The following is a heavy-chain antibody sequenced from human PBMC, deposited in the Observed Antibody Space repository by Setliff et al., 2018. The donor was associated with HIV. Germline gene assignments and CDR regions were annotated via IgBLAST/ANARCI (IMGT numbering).Heavy chain of an antibody. V-gene: IGHV3-30*02. CDR3: ARARLLGGFLS. D-gene: IGHD7-27*01. CDR1: GFTFSAHG. Sequence: GGSLRLSCAASGFTFSAHGMHWVRQAPGKGLEWVAFINYDESSEYYVDSVKGRVTISRDNAKKSLYLQMNSLIAEDMAVYYCARARLLGGFLSWGRGALVTVSS. CDR2: INYDESSE. J-gene: IGHJ5*02.